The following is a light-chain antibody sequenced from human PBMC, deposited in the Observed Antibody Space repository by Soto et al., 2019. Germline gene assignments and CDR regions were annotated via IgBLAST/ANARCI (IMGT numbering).Light chain of an antibody. J-gene: IGLJ2*01. CDR3: ATWDDSLSGPV. Sequence: QSVPTQPPSASGAPGQGVTISCSGTSSNIGSTTVNWYQQVPGTAPKLLIHSNSQRPSGVPDRFSGSRSGTSASLAISGLQSDDEADYYCATWDDSLSGPVFGGGTKLTVL. CDR1: SSNIGSTT. V-gene: IGLV1-44*01. CDR2: SNS.